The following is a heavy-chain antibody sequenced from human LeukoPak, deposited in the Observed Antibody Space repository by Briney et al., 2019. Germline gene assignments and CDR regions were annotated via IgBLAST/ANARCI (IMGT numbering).Heavy chain of an antibody. CDR1: GFTFSNAW. CDR3: TGPGEYSSSSVIDY. D-gene: IGHD6-6*01. J-gene: IGHJ4*02. CDR2: IKSKTDGGTT. V-gene: IGHV3-15*01. Sequence: RGSLRLSCAASGFTFSNAWMSWVRQAPGKGLEWVGRIKSKTDGGTTDYAAPVKGRFTISREDSKNTLYLQMNSLKTEDTAVYYCTGPGEYSSSSVIDYWGQGTLVTVSS.